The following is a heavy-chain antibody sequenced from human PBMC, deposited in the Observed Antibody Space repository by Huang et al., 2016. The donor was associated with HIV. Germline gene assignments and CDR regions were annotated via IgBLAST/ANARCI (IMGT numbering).Heavy chain of an antibody. CDR2: IYPGDHDV. CDR1: GFSFTDYW. Sequence: EQLVQSGAEVKQPGQSLKISCRASGFSFTDYWIGWVRQMHGKGLEFRGIIYPGDHDVRYSPSREGQFSSVADTSISSVYVQWSSLKASDTAMYYCARSLRRFQAHGFNIWGQGTMVTVSS. J-gene: IGHJ3*02. CDR3: ARSLRRFQAHGFNI. D-gene: IGHD3-3*01. V-gene: IGHV5-51*01.